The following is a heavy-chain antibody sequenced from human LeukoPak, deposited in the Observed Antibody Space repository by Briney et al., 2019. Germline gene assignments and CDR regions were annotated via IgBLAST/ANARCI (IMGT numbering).Heavy chain of an antibody. V-gene: IGHV1-46*01. CDR1: GYTFSSYG. Sequence: GASVKVSCKASGYTFSSYGISWVRQAPGQGLEWMGIINPSGGSTSYAQKFQGRVTMTRDTSTSTVYMELSSLRSEDTAVYYCARSNIAVAAAGFGYWGQGTLVTVSS. CDR3: ARSNIAVAAAGFGY. D-gene: IGHD6-19*01. CDR2: INPSGGST. J-gene: IGHJ4*02.